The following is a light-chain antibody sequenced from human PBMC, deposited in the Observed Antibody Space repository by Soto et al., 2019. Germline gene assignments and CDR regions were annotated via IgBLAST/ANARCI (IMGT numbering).Light chain of an antibody. Sequence: DIQMTQSPSTLSGSDGDRVTITCRASQTISSWLAWYQQKPGKAPKLPIYKASTLKSGVPSRFSGSGSGTEFTLTISSLQPDDFATYYCQHYNSYSEAFGQGTKVDI. V-gene: IGKV1-5*03. CDR1: QTISSW. CDR3: QHYNSYSEA. CDR2: KAS. J-gene: IGKJ1*01.